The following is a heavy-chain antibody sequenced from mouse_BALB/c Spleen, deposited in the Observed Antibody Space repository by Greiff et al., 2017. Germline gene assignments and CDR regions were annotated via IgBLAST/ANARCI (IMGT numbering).Heavy chain of an antibody. CDR1: GFSLTGYG. Sequence: VKLVESGPGLVAPSQSLSITCTVSGFSLTGYGVNWVRQPPGKGLEWLGMIWGDGSTDYNSALKSRLSISKDNSKSQVFLKMNSLQTDDTARYYCARGGWLLRGVYYAMDYWGQGTSVTVSS. D-gene: IGHD2-3*01. J-gene: IGHJ4*01. CDR2: IWGDGST. V-gene: IGHV2-6-7*01. CDR3: ARGGWLLRGVYYAMDY.